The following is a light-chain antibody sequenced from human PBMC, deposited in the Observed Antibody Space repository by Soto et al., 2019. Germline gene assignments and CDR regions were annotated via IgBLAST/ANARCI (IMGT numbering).Light chain of an antibody. CDR2: DVS. Sequence: QSVLTQPASVSGSPGQSITISCTGGSSEGGGYNYVSWYQQYPSKAPKLMIYDVSNRPSGVSNRFSGSESGNTASLTISGLQAEDEGDYYCSSYMSDVLVFGGGTQLTVL. V-gene: IGLV2-14*01. J-gene: IGLJ2*01. CDR1: SSEGGGYNY. CDR3: SSYMSDVLV.